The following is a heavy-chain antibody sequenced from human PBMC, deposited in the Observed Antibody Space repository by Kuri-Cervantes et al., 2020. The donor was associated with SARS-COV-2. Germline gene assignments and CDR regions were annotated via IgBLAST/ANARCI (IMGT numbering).Heavy chain of an antibody. D-gene: IGHD3-10*01. CDR2: ISYDGSNK. J-gene: IGHJ4*02. V-gene: IGHV3-30-3*01. CDR1: GFTFSSYA. Sequence: LSLTCAASGFTFSSYAMHWVRQAPGKGLEWVAVISYDGSNKYYADSVKGRFTISRDNSKNTLYLQMNSLRAEDTAVYCCARDAPMVRGAPHDYWGQGTLVTVSS. CDR3: ARDAPMVRGAPHDY.